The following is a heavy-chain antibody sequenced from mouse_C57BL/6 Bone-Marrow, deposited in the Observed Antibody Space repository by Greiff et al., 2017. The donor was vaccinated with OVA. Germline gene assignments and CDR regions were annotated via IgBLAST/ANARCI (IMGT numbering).Heavy chain of an antibody. J-gene: IGHJ3*01. V-gene: IGHV1-5*01. Sequence: VQLQQSGTVLARPGASVKMSCKTSGYTFTSYWMHWVKQRPGQGLEWIGAIYPGNSDTSYNQKFKGKAKLTAVTSASTAYMELSSLTNEDSAVYYCIREGITTVVAPGFAYWGQGTLVTVSA. D-gene: IGHD1-1*01. CDR2: IYPGNSDT. CDR3: IREGITTVVAPGFAY. CDR1: GYTFTSYW.